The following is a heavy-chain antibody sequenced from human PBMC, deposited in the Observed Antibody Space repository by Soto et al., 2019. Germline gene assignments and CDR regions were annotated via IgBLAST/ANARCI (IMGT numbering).Heavy chain of an antibody. CDR2: IYPGDSET. V-gene: IGHV5-51*01. CDR3: ATRVQDPGKYYYGMDV. J-gene: IGHJ6*02. CDR1: GYSFTSYW. Sequence: GESLKISCKGSGYSFTSYWIGWVRQMPGKGLEWMGIIYPGDSETRYSPSFQGQVTISADKSISTAYLQWSSLKASDTAMYYCATRVQDPGKYYYGMDVWGQGTTVTVSS. D-gene: IGHD6-13*01.